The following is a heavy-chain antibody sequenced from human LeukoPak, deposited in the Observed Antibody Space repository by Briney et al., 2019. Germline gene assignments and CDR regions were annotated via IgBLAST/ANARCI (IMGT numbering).Heavy chain of an antibody. CDR3: AKNPRGYSGYEGSNFDY. V-gene: IGHV3-23*01. CDR2: SGSGKNT. CDR1: GFTFSSYA. D-gene: IGHD5-12*01. Sequence: GGSLRLSCAASGFTFSSYAMSWVRQAPGKGLEWVSVSGSGKNTYYADSVKGRFTISRDNSMNTLYLQMNSLRAEDTAVYYCAKNPRGYSGYEGSNFDYWGQGTLVTVSS. J-gene: IGHJ4*02.